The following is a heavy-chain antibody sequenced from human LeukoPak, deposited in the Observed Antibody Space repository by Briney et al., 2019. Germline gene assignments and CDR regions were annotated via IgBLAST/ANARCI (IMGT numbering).Heavy chain of an antibody. J-gene: IGHJ4*02. CDR2: ISAYNGNT. V-gene: IGHV1-18*01. CDR1: GYTLTSYG. D-gene: IGHD3-3*01. CDR3: ARVVITIFGVVIRLFDY. Sequence: ASVKVSCKASGYTLTSYGISWVRQAPGQGLEWMGWISAYNGNTNYAQKLQGRVTMTTDTSTSTAYMELRSLRSDDTAVYYCARVVITIFGVVIRLFDYWGQGTLVTVSS.